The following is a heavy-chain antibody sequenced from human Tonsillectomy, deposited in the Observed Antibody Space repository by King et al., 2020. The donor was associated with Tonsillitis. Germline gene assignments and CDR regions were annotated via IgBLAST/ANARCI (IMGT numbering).Heavy chain of an antibody. V-gene: IGHV3-53*01. CDR1: GFSVNSNY. CDR2: IYTVGST. D-gene: IGHD6-19*01. CDR3: AREGRYSSFIS. J-gene: IGHJ5*02. Sequence: VQLVESGGGVIQPGGSLRLSCAASGFSVNSNYMSWVRRAPGKGLEWVSVIYTVGSTYYADSVRGRFTISRDDSKNTVDLQMNSLRAEDTAMYYCAREGRYSSFISWGQGTLVTGSS.